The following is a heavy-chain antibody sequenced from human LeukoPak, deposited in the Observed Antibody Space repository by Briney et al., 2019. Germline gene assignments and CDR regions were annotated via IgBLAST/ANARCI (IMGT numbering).Heavy chain of an antibody. Sequence: GGSLRLSCAASGFTFSSYSMNWVRQAPGKGLEWVSSISSSSSYIYYADSVKGRFTISRDNAKNSLYLQMNSLRAEDAAVYYCASIPVGGGLFFDYWGQGTLVTVSS. V-gene: IGHV3-21*01. D-gene: IGHD1-26*01. CDR3: ASIPVGGGLFFDY. J-gene: IGHJ4*02. CDR2: ISSSSSYI. CDR1: GFTFSSYS.